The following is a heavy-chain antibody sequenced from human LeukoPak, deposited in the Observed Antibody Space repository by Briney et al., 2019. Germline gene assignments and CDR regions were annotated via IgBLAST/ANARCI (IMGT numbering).Heavy chain of an antibody. Sequence: NPSETLSLTCTVSGGSISSYYWSWMRQPPGKGLEWIGYIYTSGSTNYNPSLKSRVTISVDTSKNQFSLKLSSVTAADTAVYYCASDYYDSSGFGYWGQGTLVTVSS. J-gene: IGHJ4*02. D-gene: IGHD3-22*01. V-gene: IGHV4-4*09. CDR3: ASDYYDSSGFGY. CDR1: GGSISSYY. CDR2: IYTSGST.